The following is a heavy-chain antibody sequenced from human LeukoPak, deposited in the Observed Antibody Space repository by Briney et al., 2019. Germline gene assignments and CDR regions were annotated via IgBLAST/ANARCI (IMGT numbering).Heavy chain of an antibody. Sequence: GGSLRLSCAASGFTVSSNYMSWVRQAPGKGLEWVSVIYSGGSTYYADSVKGRFTISRDNSKNTLYLQMNSLRAEDTAVYYCAKDSSSSNYYYGMDVWGQGTTVTVSS. V-gene: IGHV3-53*01. D-gene: IGHD2-2*01. CDR1: GFTVSSNY. CDR2: IYSGGST. CDR3: AKDSSSSNYYYGMDV. J-gene: IGHJ6*02.